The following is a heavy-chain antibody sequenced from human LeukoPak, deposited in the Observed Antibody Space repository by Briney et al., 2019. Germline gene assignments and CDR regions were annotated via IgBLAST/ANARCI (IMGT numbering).Heavy chain of an antibody. J-gene: IGHJ3*02. Sequence: PGRSLRLSCAASGFTFSSYGMHWVRQAPGKGLEWVAVIWYDGSNKYYADSVKGRFTISRDNSKNTLYLQMNSLRAEDTAVYCCARVGETIFGAFDIWGQGTMVTVSS. CDR1: GFTFSSYG. V-gene: IGHV3-33*01. CDR2: IWYDGSNK. CDR3: ARVGETIFGAFDI. D-gene: IGHD3-3*01.